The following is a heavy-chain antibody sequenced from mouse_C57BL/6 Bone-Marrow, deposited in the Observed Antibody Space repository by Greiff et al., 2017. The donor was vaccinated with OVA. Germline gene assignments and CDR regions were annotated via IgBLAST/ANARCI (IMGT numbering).Heavy chain of an antibody. J-gene: IGHJ3*01. CDR2: INPNNGGT. D-gene: IGHD1-1*01. V-gene: IGHV1-22*01. CDR3: ARGRTTVKGAWFAD. CDR1: GYTFTDYN. Sequence: EVQLQQSGPELVKPGASVKMSCKASGYTFTDYNMHWVKQSHGKSLEWIGYINPNNGGTSYNQKFKGKATLTVNKSSSTAYMELRSLTSADSAVYYCARGRTTVKGAWFADWGQGTLVTVSA.